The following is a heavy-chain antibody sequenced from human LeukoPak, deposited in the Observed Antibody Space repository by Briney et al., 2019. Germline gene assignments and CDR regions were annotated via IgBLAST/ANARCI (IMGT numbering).Heavy chain of an antibody. CDR3: ARPPNWDNSAYRPMDV. V-gene: IGHV3-23*01. CDR2: ISGSGGST. D-gene: IGHD3-22*01. Sequence: AGGSLRLSCAASGFTFSSYAMSWVRQAPGKGLEWVSAISGSGGSTYYADSVKGRFTISRDNSKNTLYLQMTSLRVEDTAVYYCARPPNWDNSAYRPMDVWGQGTAVIVSS. CDR1: GFTFSSYA. J-gene: IGHJ6*02.